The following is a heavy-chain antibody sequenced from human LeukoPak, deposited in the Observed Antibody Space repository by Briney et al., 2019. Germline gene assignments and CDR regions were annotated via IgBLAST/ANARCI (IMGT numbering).Heavy chain of an antibody. CDR2: ISAYNGNT. D-gene: IGHD3-22*01. CDR1: GYTFTSYG. J-gene: IGHJ4*02. CDR3: ARGNRWLPDY. V-gene: IGHV1-18*01. Sequence: ASVKVSCKASGYTFTSYGSSWVRQAPGQGLEWMGWISAYNGNTNYAQKLQGRVTKTTDTSKSTAYMELRRLRSDDSAGYYCARGNRWLPDYWGQGTLVTVSS.